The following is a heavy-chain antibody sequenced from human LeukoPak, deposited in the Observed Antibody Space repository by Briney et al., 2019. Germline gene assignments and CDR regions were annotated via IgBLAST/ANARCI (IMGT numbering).Heavy chain of an antibody. D-gene: IGHD2-2*01. CDR1: GYTFTGYY. CDR3: ARGGHCSSTSCYGDFDY. J-gene: IGHJ4*02. Sequence: ASVKVSCKASGYTFTGYYVHWVRQAPGQGLEWMGWINPNSGGTNYAQKFQGRVTMTRDTSISTAYMELSRLKSDDTAVYYCARGGHCSSTSCYGDFDYWGQGTLVTVSS. V-gene: IGHV1-2*02. CDR2: INPNSGGT.